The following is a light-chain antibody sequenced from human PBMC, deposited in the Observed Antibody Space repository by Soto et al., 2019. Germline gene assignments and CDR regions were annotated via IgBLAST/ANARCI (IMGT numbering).Light chain of an antibody. J-gene: IGLJ1*01. CDR2: EVS. Sequence: QSALTQPASVSGSPGQSITISCTGTSRDVGGYNYVSWYQQHPGKAPKLMIYEVSNRPSGVSNRFSGSKSGNTAALTISGLQAEDEADEYCSSYTSSSTYVFGTGTQQTVL. V-gene: IGLV2-14*01. CDR3: SSYTSSSTYV. CDR1: SRDVGGYNY.